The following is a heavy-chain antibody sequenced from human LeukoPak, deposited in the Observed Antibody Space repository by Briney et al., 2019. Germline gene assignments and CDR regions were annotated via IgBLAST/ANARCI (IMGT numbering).Heavy chain of an antibody. Sequence: SEPLSLTCAVYGGSFSGYYWSWIRQPPGKGLEWMGEINHSGSTNYNPSLKSRVTISVDTSKNQFSLKLSSVTAADTAVYYCASGAWYGGNYYYGMDVWGQGTTVTVSS. CDR3: ASGAWYGGNYYYGMDV. D-gene: IGHD3-10*01. CDR1: GGSFSGYY. CDR2: INHSGST. J-gene: IGHJ6*02. V-gene: IGHV4-34*01.